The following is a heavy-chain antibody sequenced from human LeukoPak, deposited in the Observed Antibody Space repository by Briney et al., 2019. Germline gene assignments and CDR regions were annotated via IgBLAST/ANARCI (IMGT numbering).Heavy chain of an antibody. CDR3: AREMATTFDY. Sequence: SETLSLTCTVSGGSISSYYWSWIRQPPGKGLEWIGYIYYSGSTNYNPSLKSRVTISVDTSKNQFSLKLSSVTAADTAVYYCAREMATTFDYWGQGTLVTVSS. D-gene: IGHD5-24*01. CDR2: IYYSGST. V-gene: IGHV4-59*01. J-gene: IGHJ4*02. CDR1: GGSISSYY.